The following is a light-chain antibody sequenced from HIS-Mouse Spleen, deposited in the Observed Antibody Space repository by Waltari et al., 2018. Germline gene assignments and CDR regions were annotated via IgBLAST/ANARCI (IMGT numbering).Light chain of an antibody. J-gene: IGLJ2*01. CDR1: SSDVGSYKL. CDR3: SSYTSSSFNVV. V-gene: IGLV2-14*02. CDR2: EGS. Sequence: QSALTQPASVSGSPGQSITISCTGTSSDVGSYKLVSWYQQHPGKAPKLMIYEGSKRPSGVSNRFSGSKSGNTASLTISGLQAEDEADYYCSSYTSSSFNVVFGGGTKLTVL.